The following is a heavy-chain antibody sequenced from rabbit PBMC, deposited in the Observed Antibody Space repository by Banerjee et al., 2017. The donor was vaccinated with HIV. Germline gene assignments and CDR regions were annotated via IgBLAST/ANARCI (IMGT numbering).Heavy chain of an antibody. CDR2: INTSSGNT. CDR1: AFSFSNKYV. D-gene: IGHD4-2*01. J-gene: IGHJ3*01. V-gene: IGHV1S45*01. CDR3: AREDVGYGGSMDL. Sequence: QEQLEESGGDLVKPEGSLTLTCTASAFSFSNKYVMCWVRQAPGKGLEWIACINTSSGNTVYASWAKGRFTISKTSSTTVTLQMTSLTAADTATYFCAREDVGYGGSMDLWGQGTLVTVS.